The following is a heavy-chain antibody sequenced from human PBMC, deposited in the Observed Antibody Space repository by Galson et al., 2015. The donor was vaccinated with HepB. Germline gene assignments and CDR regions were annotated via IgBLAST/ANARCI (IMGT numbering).Heavy chain of an antibody. CDR2: ISTKTGRP. CDR1: GYTFSDYA. Sequence: QSGAEVKKPGSSVKVSCKASGYTFSDYAINWVRQAPGQGLEWMGWISTKTGRPSYAQDFTGQFVFSLDTSVTTAYLLVSSLKADDTAVYYCARVYCPGVYCYSGANYYSMDVWGKGTTVTVSS. J-gene: IGHJ6*03. CDR3: ARVYCPGVYCYSGANYYSMDV. V-gene: IGHV7-4-1*02. D-gene: IGHD2-8*02.